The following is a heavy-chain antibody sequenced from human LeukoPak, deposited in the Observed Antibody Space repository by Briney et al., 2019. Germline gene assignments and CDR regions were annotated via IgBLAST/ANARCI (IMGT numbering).Heavy chain of an antibody. CDR1: GFTFSSYS. V-gene: IGHV3-21*01. D-gene: IGHD3-22*01. J-gene: IGHJ4*02. Sequence: GGSLRLSCAASGFTFSSYSMNWVRQAPGKGLEWVSSISSSSSYIYYADSVKGRFTISRDNAENSLYLQMNSLRAEDTAVYYCARDEKDSSRYHLGHYFDYWGQGTLVTVSS. CDR2: ISSSSSYI. CDR3: ARDEKDSSRYHLGHYFDY.